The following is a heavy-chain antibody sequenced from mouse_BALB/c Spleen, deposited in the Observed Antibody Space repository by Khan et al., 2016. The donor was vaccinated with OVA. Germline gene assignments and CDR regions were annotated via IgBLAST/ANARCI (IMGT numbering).Heavy chain of an antibody. J-gene: IGHJ4*01. CDR3: SATPCCNSDNYAMDY. Sequence: EVKLEESGAELVKPGASVKLSCTTSGFNIKDTYIHWVKQRPEQGLVWIGRIDPANGNTKYDPKFQGTAAITTDTSSNTAYLQLSSLTSEDTAVSYCSATPCCNSDNYAMDYWGQGTSVTVSA. V-gene: IGHV14-3*02. D-gene: IGHD3-3*01. CDR1: GFNIKDTY. CDR2: IDPANGNT.